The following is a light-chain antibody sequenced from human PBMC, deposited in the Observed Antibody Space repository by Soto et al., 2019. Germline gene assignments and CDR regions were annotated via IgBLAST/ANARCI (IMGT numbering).Light chain of an antibody. V-gene: IGKV3-11*01. J-gene: IGKJ5*01. CDR1: QSVSSY. Sequence: EIVLTQSPATLSLSPGERATLSCRASQSVSSYLAWYQQRPGQAPRLLIYVASNRATGIPAMFSGSGSGTDFTLTISSLESEDFAVYYCQQRTVWPMTFGQGTRLEIK. CDR2: VAS. CDR3: QQRTVWPMT.